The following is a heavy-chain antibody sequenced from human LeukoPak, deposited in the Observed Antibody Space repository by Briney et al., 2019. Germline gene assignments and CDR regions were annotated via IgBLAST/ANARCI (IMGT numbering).Heavy chain of an antibody. CDR2: IIPILGIA. CDR3: AGSKTYYYGSGNYGVDV. V-gene: IGHV1-69*04. CDR1: GGTFSSYA. Sequence: SVKVSCKASGGTFSSYAISWVRQALGQGLEWMGRIIPILGIANYAQKFQGRVTITADKSTSTAYMELSSLRSEDTAVYYCAGSKTYYYGSGNYGVDVWGQGTTVTVSS. J-gene: IGHJ6*02. D-gene: IGHD3-10*01.